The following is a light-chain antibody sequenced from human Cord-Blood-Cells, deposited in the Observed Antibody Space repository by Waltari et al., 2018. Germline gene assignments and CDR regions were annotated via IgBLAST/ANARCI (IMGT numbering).Light chain of an antibody. Sequence: DLQMTQSPSSLSACVGDRVTITCQASQDISNYLKWYQQKPGKAPKLLIYDASNLETGVPSRFSGSGSGTDFTFTISSLQPEDIATYYCQQYDNLPYSFGQGTKLEIK. J-gene: IGKJ2*03. CDR3: QQYDNLPYS. CDR1: QDISNY. CDR2: DAS. V-gene: IGKV1-33*01.